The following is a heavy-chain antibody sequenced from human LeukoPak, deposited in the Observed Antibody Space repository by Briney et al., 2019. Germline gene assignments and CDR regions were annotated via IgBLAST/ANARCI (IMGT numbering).Heavy chain of an antibody. CDR1: AFTFSNYP. CDR3: AKDRWSSPVSSSDM. Sequence: GGSLRLSCAASAFTFSNYPMSWVRQAPGKGLEWVANINRDGTEKYYVDSVKGRLTISRDNAKNSLYLQMNSLRADDTAVYYCAKDRWSSPVSSSDMWGQGTMVTVSS. V-gene: IGHV3-7*05. CDR2: INRDGTEK. D-gene: IGHD2/OR15-2a*01. J-gene: IGHJ3*02.